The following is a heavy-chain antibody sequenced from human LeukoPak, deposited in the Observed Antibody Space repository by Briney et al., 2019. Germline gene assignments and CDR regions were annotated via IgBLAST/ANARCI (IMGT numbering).Heavy chain of an antibody. CDR2: IYYSGST. D-gene: IGHD2-21*02. Sequence: SETLSPACTVSGGSISSYHWSWIRQPPRKGLEWIGYIYYSGSTNYNPTLKSRVTISVDTSKNQFSLKLSSVTAADTAVYYCAREAYCGGDCYSGFDYWGQGTLVTVSS. CDR3: AREAYCGGDCYSGFDY. CDR1: GGSISSYH. J-gene: IGHJ4*02. V-gene: IGHV4-59*01.